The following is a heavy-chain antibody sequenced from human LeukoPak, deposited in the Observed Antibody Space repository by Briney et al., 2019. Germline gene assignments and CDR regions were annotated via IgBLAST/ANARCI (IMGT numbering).Heavy chain of an antibody. J-gene: IGHJ4*02. CDR3: AKDNYYDSSGYYIDY. CDR2: ISWNSGSI. Sequence: GGSLRLSCAASGFTFSSYSMNWVRQAPGKGLEWVSGISWNSGSIGYADSVKGRFTISRDNAKNSLYLQMNSLRAENTALYYCAKDNYYDSSGYYIDYWGQGTLVTVSS. V-gene: IGHV3-9*01. D-gene: IGHD3-22*01. CDR1: GFTFSSYS.